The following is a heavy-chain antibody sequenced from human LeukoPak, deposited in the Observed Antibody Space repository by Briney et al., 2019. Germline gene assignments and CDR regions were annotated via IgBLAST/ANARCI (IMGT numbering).Heavy chain of an antibody. Sequence: SETLSLTCTVSGGSISSYYWSWIRQPAGKGLEWIGRIYTSGRTNYNPSLKSRITMSVDTSKNQFSLKLSSMTAADTAVYYCARGHSIEPYYYYYYMDVWGKGTTVTVSS. V-gene: IGHV4-4*07. J-gene: IGHJ6*03. CDR3: ARGHSIEPYYYYYYMDV. CDR2: IYTSGRT. D-gene: IGHD4-11*01. CDR1: GGSISSYY.